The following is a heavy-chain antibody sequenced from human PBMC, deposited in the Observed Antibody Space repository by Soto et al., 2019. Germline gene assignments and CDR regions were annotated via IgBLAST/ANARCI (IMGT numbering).Heavy chain of an antibody. CDR2: IKQDGSAK. J-gene: IGHJ4*01. D-gene: IGHD6-6*01. CDR1: GFTFTNYW. V-gene: IGHV3-7*05. Sequence: EVQLVESGGGLVQPGGSLRLSCTASGFTFTNYWMTWVRQAPGKGLEWVSNIKQDGSAKHYEDAVKGRFTISRDNAKKSLYLHMGSLGDEDLAVYYCGRESYSNSWHWADNDYWGQGTLVTVSS. CDR3: GRESYSNSWHWADNDY.